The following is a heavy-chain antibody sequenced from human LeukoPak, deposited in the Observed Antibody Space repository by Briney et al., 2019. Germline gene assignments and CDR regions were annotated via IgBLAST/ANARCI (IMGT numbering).Heavy chain of an antibody. V-gene: IGHV3-23*01. J-gene: IGHJ4*02. CDR1: GFTFSSYA. Sequence: PGGSLRLSCAASGFTFSSYAMGWVRQAPGKGLEWVSAISGSGGSTYYADSVKGRFTISRDNSKNTLYLQMNSLRAGDTAVYYCAKDESIAVAGIDYWGQGTLVTVSS. CDR3: AKDESIAVAGIDY. CDR2: ISGSGGST. D-gene: IGHD6-19*01.